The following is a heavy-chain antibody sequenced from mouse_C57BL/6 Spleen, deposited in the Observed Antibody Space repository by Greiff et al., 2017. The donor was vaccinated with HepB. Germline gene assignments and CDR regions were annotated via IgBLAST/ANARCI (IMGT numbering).Heavy chain of an antibody. J-gene: IGHJ4*01. CDR1: GYSITSGYY. V-gene: IGHV3-6*01. CDR3: ARDYYGSSYGFGAMDY. CDR2: ISYDGSN. Sequence: EVKLQESGPGLVKPSQSLSLTCSVTGYSITSGYYWNWIRQFPGNKLEWMGYISYDGSNNYNPSLKNRISITRDTSKNQFFLKLNSVTTEDTATYYCARDYYGSSYGFGAMDYWGQGTSVTVSS. D-gene: IGHD1-1*01.